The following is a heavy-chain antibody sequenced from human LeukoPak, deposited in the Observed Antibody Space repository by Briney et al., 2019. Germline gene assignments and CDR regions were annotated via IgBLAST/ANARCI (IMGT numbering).Heavy chain of an antibody. CDR1: GFTFSSYG. V-gene: IGHV3-30*02. D-gene: IGHD1-26*01. CDR3: AKSAVGATLGDY. Sequence: GGSLRLSCAASGFTFSSYGMHWVRQAPGKGLEWVAFIRYDGSNKYYADSVKGRFTISRDNSRDTLYLQMISLRAEDTAVYYCAKSAVGATLGDYWGQGTPVAVSS. J-gene: IGHJ4*02. CDR2: IRYDGSNK.